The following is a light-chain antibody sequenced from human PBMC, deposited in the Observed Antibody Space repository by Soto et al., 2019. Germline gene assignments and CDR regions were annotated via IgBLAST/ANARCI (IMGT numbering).Light chain of an antibody. Sequence: DIQMTQSPSSLSASVGDRVTITCRTSHDIRSDLGWFQQKPGKAPKRLIYAASTLQSGVTSRFSGSRSGTEFTLTISSLQPEAFATYYGLQHNSYPFTFGPGTQVDIK. V-gene: IGKV1-17*01. CDR1: HDIRSD. J-gene: IGKJ3*01. CDR3: LQHNSYPFT. CDR2: AAS.